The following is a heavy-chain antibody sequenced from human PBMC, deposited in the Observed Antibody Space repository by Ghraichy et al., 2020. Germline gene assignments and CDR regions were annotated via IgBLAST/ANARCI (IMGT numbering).Heavy chain of an antibody. CDR2: ISSSSSYI. D-gene: IGHD3-10*01. Sequence: LSLTCAASGFTFSIYTMNWVRQAPGKGLEWVSSISSSSSYIYYADSLKGRFTISRDNAKNSLYLQMFSLRAEDTAVYYCARDHYSASGSPGYHYYGMDVWGQGTTVTVSS. V-gene: IGHV3-21*01. CDR3: ARDHYSASGSPGYHYYGMDV. CDR1: GFTFSIYT. J-gene: IGHJ6*02.